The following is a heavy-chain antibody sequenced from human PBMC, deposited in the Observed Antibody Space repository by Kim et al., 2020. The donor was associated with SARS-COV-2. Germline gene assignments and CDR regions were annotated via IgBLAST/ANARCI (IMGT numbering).Heavy chain of an antibody. V-gene: IGHV1-18*01. CDR3: ARMGSRDITIFGVVITDRYYYYYMDV. D-gene: IGHD3-3*01. Sequence: ASVKVSCKASGYTFTSYGISWVRQAPGQGLEWMGWISAYNGNTNYAQKLQGRVTMTTDTSTSTAYMELRSLRSDDTAVYYCARMGSRDITIFGVVITDRYYYYYMDVWGKGTTVTVSS. CDR2: ISAYNGNT. CDR1: GYTFTSYG. J-gene: IGHJ6*03.